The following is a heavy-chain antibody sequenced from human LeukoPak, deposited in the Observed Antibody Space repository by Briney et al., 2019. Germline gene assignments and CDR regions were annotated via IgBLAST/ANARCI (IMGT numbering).Heavy chain of an antibody. D-gene: IGHD2-15*01. CDR2: INHSGGT. V-gene: IGHV4-34*01. CDR3: AGLVGYCSGGSCYEAPQIDY. Sequence: SETLSLTCAVYGGSFSGYYWSWIRQPPGKGLEWIGEINHSGGTNYNPSLKSRVTISVDTSKNQFSLKLSSVTAADTAVYYCAGLVGYCSGGSCYEAPQIDYWGQGTLVTVSS. J-gene: IGHJ4*02. CDR1: GGSFSGYY.